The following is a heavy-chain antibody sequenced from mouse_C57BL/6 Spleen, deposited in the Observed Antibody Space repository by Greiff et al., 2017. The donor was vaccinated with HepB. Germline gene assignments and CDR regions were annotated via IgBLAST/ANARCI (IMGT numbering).Heavy chain of an antibody. CDR2: ISYDGSN. V-gene: IGHV3-6*01. J-gene: IGHJ3*01. CDR1: GYSITSGYY. Sequence: EVQLQQSGPGLVKPSQSLSLTCSVTGYSITSGYYWNWIRQFPGNKLEWMGYISYDGSNNYNPSLKNRISITRDPSKNQFFLKLNSVTTEDTATYYCARDGYLFAYWGQGTLVTVSA. CDR3: ARDGYLFAY. D-gene: IGHD2-2*01.